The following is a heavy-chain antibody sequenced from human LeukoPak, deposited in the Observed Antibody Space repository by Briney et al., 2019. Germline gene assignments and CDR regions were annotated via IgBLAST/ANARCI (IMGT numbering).Heavy chain of an antibody. CDR3: AKGSSGYFFDL. V-gene: IGHV3-23*01. D-gene: IGHD3-22*01. J-gene: IGHJ4*02. CDR1: GFIFNNYG. CDR2: ISNDGGGT. Sequence: GGSLRLSCAASGFIFNNYGLVWVRQAPGKGLEWVSAISNDGGGTAYADFVKGRFSVSRDNSKNTLFLQMNSLRAEDTALYYCAKGSSGYFFDLWGQGTLVTVSS.